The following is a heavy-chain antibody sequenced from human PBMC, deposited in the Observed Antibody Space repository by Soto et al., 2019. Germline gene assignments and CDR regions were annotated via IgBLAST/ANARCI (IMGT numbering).Heavy chain of an antibody. V-gene: IGHV2-5*02. CDR1: GFSLSTSGVG. CDR3: AHIPITMIVGAGYFQH. Sequence: QITLKESGPPLVKPTQTLTLTCTFSGFSLSTSGVGVGWIRQPPGKALEWLALLYWDDDKRCSPSLKSRLTLTKDTSKNQVVLTMTNMDPVDTATYYCAHIPITMIVGAGYFQHWGQGTLVTVSS. D-gene: IGHD3-22*01. J-gene: IGHJ1*01. CDR2: LYWDDDK.